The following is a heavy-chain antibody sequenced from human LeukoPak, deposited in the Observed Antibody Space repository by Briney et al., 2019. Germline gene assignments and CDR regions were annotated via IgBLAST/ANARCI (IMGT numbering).Heavy chain of an antibody. V-gene: IGHV3-30*02. J-gene: IGHJ6*03. Sequence: PGGSLRLSCAASGFTFTISGMHWVRQAPGKGLEWVAFIRYDGSNKYYADSVKGRFTISRDNSKNTLYLQMNSLRAEDTAVYYCAKEGAYCSGGSCYAVGNYYYYMDVWGKGTTVTVSS. CDR2: IRYDGSNK. CDR1: GFTFTISG. D-gene: IGHD2-15*01. CDR3: AKEGAYCSGGSCYAVGNYYYYMDV.